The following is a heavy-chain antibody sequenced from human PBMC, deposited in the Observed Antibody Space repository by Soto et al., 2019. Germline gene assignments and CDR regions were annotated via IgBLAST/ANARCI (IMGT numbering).Heavy chain of an antibody. V-gene: IGHV3-23*01. CDR1: GFTFSSYA. Sequence: PGGSLRLSCAASGFTFSSYAMNWVRQAPGKGLEWVSAISGSGGSTYYADSVKGRFTISRDNSKNTLYLQMNSLRAEDTAVYYCARDWKDEAPPTQGDIYYYYGMDVWGQGTTVTVSS. CDR3: ARDWKDEAPPTQGDIYYYYGMDV. J-gene: IGHJ6*02. D-gene: IGHD1-1*01. CDR2: ISGSGGST.